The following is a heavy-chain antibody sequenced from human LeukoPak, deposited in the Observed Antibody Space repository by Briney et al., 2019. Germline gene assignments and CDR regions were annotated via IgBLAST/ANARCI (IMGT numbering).Heavy chain of an antibody. Sequence: ASVKVSCKASGYTFTSYGISWVRQAPGQGLEWMGWISAYNGNTNYAQKLQGRVTMTTDTSTSTAYMELRSLRSDDTAVYYCARDRRSVTTTAAADYWGQGTLFTVSS. J-gene: IGHJ4*02. V-gene: IGHV1-18*01. CDR2: ISAYNGNT. D-gene: IGHD4-17*01. CDR3: ARDRRSVTTTAAADY. CDR1: GYTFTSYG.